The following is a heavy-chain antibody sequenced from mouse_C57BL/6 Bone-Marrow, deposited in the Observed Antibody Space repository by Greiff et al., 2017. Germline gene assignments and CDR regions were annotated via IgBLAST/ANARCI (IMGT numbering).Heavy chain of an antibody. CDR2: ILPGSGST. V-gene: IGHV1-9*01. D-gene: IGHD2-4*01. CDR3: ARSVDDYDAVYFDY. CDR1: GYTFTGYW. J-gene: IGHJ2*01. Sequence: VQLVESGAELMKPGASVKFSCKATGYTFTGYWIEWVKQRPGHGLEWIGEILPGSGSTKYNEKFKGKATLTADTSSNTAYMQLRSLTAEDSAIYDCARSVDDYDAVYFDYWGQGTTLTVSS.